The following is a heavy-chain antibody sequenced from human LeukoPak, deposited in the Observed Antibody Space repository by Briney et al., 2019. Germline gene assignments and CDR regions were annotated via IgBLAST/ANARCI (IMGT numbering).Heavy chain of an antibody. J-gene: IGHJ4*02. CDR3: VRPLNSGWYGTYFFDY. V-gene: IGHV1-69*04. CDR1: GGTFSSYA. D-gene: IGHD6-19*01. CDR2: IIPILGIA. Sequence: SVKVSCKASGGTFSSYAISWVRQAPGQGLEWMGRIIPILGIANYAQKFQGRVTITADKSTSTAYMELSSLRSEDTAVYYCVRPLNSGWYGTYFFDYWGQGTLVTVSS.